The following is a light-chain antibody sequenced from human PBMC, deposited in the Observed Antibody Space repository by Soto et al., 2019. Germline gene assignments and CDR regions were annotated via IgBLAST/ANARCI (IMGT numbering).Light chain of an antibody. V-gene: IGKV1-33*01. Sequence: DIQMTQSPSSLSASVGDRVTITCQASQDISNFLNWYQHKPVKSPKLLINDASNLETGVPSRFSGSGSSTDFTFTINSLQPEDVATYYCQQYDSLPLSFGPGTKVELK. CDR1: QDISNF. CDR2: DAS. CDR3: QQYDSLPLS. J-gene: IGKJ3*01.